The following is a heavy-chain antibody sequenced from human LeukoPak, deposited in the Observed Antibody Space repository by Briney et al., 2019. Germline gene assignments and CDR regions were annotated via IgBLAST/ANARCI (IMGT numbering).Heavy chain of an antibody. CDR3: AREFDGDYDY. CDR1: GGSIRSDGGYY. J-gene: IGHJ4*02. D-gene: IGHD3-9*01. CDR2: IYYSGVT. Sequence: PSETLSLTCTVSGGSIRSDGGYYWSWIRQHPGKGLEWIGYIYYSGVTYYNPSLKSRVTISVDTSKNQFSLKLSSVTAADTAVYYCAREFDGDYDYWGQGTLVTVSS. V-gene: IGHV4-31*03.